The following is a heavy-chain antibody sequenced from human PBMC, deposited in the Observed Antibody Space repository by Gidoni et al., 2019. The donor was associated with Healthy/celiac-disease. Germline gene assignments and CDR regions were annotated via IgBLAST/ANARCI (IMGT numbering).Heavy chain of an antibody. CDR1: GGSFSDYY. J-gene: IGHJ4*02. D-gene: IGHD3-3*01. V-gene: IGHV4-34*01. CDR3: ASRPYYDLWRGAPLGSSRWYFDY. Sequence: QVQLQQWGAGLLKPSETLSLTCAVYGGSFSDYYWSWIRQPPGKGLEWIGEINHSGSTNYNPSLKSRVTISVDTSKNQFSLKLSSVTAADTAVYYCASRPYYDLWRGAPLGSSRWYFDYWGQGTLVTVSS. CDR2: INHSGST.